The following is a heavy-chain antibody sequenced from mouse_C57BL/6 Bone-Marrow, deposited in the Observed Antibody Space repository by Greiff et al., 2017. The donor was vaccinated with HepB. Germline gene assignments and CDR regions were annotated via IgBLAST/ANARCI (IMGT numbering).Heavy chain of an antibody. CDR1: GFTFSSYG. V-gene: IGHV5-6*01. J-gene: IGHJ1*03. CDR2: ISSGGSYT. CDR3: ASNYGSSSQYFDV. D-gene: IGHD1-1*01. Sequence: EVNLVESGGDLVKPGGSLKLSCAASGFTFSSYGMSWVRQTPDKRLEWVATISSGGSYTYYPDSVKGRFTISRDNAKNTLYLQMSSLKSEDTAMYYCASNYGSSSQYFDVWGTGTTVTVSS.